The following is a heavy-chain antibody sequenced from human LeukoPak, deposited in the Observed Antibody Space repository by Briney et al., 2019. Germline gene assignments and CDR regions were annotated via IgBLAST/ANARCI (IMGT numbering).Heavy chain of an antibody. V-gene: IGHV1-18*01. D-gene: IGHD6-13*01. CDR1: GYTFTSYG. Sequence: ASVKVSCKASGYTFTSYGISWVRQAPGQGLEWMGWISAYNGNTNYAQKLQGRVTMTTDTSTSTAYMELRSLRSDDTAVYYCARDQIAGYSSKWGYWGQGTLVTVSS. J-gene: IGHJ4*02. CDR3: ARDQIAGYSSKWGY. CDR2: ISAYNGNT.